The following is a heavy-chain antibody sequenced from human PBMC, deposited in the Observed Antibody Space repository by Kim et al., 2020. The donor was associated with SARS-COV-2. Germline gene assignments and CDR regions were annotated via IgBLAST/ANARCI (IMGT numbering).Heavy chain of an antibody. CDR3: ARLGSSPTGYFQH. D-gene: IGHD6-13*01. V-gene: IGHV5-10-1*01. J-gene: IGHJ1*01. Sequence: YSPSFQGHVTSSADKSISTAYLQWSSLKASDTAMYYCARLGSSPTGYFQHWGQGTLVTVSS.